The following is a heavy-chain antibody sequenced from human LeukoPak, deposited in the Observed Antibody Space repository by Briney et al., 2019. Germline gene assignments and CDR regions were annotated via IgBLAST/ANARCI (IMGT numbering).Heavy chain of an antibody. CDR2: IYYSGST. V-gene: IGHV4-39*07. Sequence: PSETLSLTCSVSGGSISSSSYSWGWIRQPPGKGLEWIGSIYYSGSTYYNPSLKSRVTISVDTSKDQFSLKLSSVTAADTAFYYCARDDYVWGSSRSFDYWGQGTLVTVSS. D-gene: IGHD3-16*02. CDR1: GGSISSSSYS. J-gene: IGHJ4*02. CDR3: ARDDYVWGSSRSFDY.